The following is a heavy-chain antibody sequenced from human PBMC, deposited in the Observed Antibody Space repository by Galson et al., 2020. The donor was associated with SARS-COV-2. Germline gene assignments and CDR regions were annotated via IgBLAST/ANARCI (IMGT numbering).Heavy chain of an antibody. CDR1: GYTLTELS. CDR2: FDPEDGET. J-gene: IGHJ6*02. CDR3: ATDLIAAAGSNYYYYGMDV. Sequence: SVKVSCKVSGYTLTELSMHWVRQAPGKGLEWMGGFDPEDGETIYAQKFQGRVTMTEDTSTDTAYMELSSLRSEETAVYYCATDLIAAAGSNYYYYGMDVWGQGTTVTVSS. D-gene: IGHD6-13*01. V-gene: IGHV1-24*01.